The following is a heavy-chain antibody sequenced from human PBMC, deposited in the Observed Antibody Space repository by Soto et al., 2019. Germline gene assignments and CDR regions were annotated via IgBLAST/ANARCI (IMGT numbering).Heavy chain of an antibody. Sequence: QVQLVQSGAEVKKPGASVKVSCKASGYTFTSYGISWVRQAPGQGLEWMGWISAYNGNTNYAQKLQGRVTMTTDTSTSTAYMELRSLRSDDTAVYYCARQLGYCISTSCLRFDNWFDPWGQGTLVTVSS. CDR3: ARQLGYCISTSCLRFDNWFDP. D-gene: IGHD2-2*01. J-gene: IGHJ5*02. CDR2: ISAYNGNT. V-gene: IGHV1-18*01. CDR1: GYTFTSYG.